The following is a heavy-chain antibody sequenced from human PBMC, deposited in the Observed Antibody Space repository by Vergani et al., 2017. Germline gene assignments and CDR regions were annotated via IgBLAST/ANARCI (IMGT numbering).Heavy chain of an antibody. CDR3: ARIQGGGYNAFDI. D-gene: IGHD3-22*01. V-gene: IGHV4-59*01. CDR1: GGSISSYY. CDR2: IYYSGST. J-gene: IGHJ3*02. Sequence: QVQLVESGGGVVQPGGSLRLTCTVSGGSISSYYWSWIRQPPGKGLEWIGYIYYSGSTNYNPSLKSRVTISVDTSKNQFSLKLSSVTAADTAVYYCARIQGGGYNAFDIWGQGTMVTVSS.